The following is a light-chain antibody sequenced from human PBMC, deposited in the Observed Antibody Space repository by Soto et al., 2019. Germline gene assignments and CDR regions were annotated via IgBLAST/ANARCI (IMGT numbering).Light chain of an antibody. CDR1: QGFSSS. V-gene: IGKV3-15*01. J-gene: IGKJ1*01. Sequence: EIVMTQSPGTLSVSPGERATLSCRASQGFSSSIAWYQHKPGQAPRLLIYGASTRATGIPARFSGSGSGTEFSLTISSLQSEDFAVYYCQQYSEWPWTFGQGTKVEIK. CDR2: GAS. CDR3: QQYSEWPWT.